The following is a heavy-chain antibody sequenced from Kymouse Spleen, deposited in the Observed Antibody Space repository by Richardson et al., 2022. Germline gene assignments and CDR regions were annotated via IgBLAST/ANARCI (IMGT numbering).Heavy chain of an antibody. CDR2: IYYSGST. CDR3: ARDPYNWNYEDYYYYGMDV. V-gene: IGHV4-31*03. D-gene: IGHD1-7*01. CDR1: GGSISSGGYY. Sequence: QVQLQESGPGLVKPSQTLSLTCTVSGGSISSGGYYWSWIRQHPGKGLEWIGYIYYSGSTYYNPSLKSRVTISVDTSKNQFSLKLSSVTAADTAVYYCARDPYNWNYEDYYYYGMDVWGQGTTVTVSS. J-gene: IGHJ6*02.